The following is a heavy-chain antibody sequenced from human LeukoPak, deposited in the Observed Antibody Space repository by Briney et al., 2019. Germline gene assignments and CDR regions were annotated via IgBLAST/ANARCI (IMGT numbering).Heavy chain of an antibody. D-gene: IGHD6-13*01. CDR3: ARGYSSTWLFFDY. J-gene: IGHJ4*02. CDR1: GGSINNYY. V-gene: IGHV4-59*13. Sequence: PSETLSLTCTVSGGSINNYYWSWIRQPPGTGLEWIGYISDSGSTNYNPSLKSRVTISVDRSKNQFSLELTSVTAADTAVYYCARGYSSTWLFFDYWGQGTLVTLSS. CDR2: ISDSGST.